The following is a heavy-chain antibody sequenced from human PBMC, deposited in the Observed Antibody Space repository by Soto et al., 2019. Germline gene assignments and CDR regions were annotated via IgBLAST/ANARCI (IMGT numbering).Heavy chain of an antibody. CDR1: GGSISSGGYS. CDR3: ARGHGSGSYYNGGQFDY. Sequence: TSETLSLTCAVSGGSISSGGYSWSWIRQPPGKGLEWIGYIYHSGSTYYNPSLKSRVTISVDRSKNQFSLKLSSVTAADTAVYYCARGHGSGSYYNGGQFDYWGQGALVTVSS. J-gene: IGHJ4*02. CDR2: IYHSGST. V-gene: IGHV4-30-2*01. D-gene: IGHD3-10*01.